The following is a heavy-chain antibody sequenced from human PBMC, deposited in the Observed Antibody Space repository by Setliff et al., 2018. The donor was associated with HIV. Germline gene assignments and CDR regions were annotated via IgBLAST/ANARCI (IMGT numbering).Heavy chain of an antibody. CDR1: GFTFSNYA. D-gene: IGHD5-12*01. CDR3: SKGDGYGGYDFTFDS. CDR2: ILGSGSTT. J-gene: IGHJ4*02. V-gene: IGHV3-23*01. Sequence: PGGSLRLSCAASGFTFSNYAMNWVRQAPGKGLDWVSVILGSGSTTYYADSVKGRFTISRDNSRNMVYLQMNSLRVEDTAIYYCSKGDGYGGYDFTFDSWGQGTLVTVS.